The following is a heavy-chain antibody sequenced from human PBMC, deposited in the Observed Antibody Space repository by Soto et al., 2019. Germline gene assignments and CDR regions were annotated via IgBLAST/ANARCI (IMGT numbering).Heavy chain of an antibody. J-gene: IGHJ6*02. CDR1: GFTFSSYG. D-gene: IGHD3-3*01. Sequence: QVQLVESGGGVVQPGRSLRLSCAASGFTFSSYGMQWVRQAPGKGLEGVAVISYDGSNKYYADSVKGRFTISRDNSKNTLYLQMNSLRAEDTAVYYCAKIGHYDFWRSSGMDVWGQGTTVTVSS. CDR3: AKIGHYDFWRSSGMDV. CDR2: ISYDGSNK. V-gene: IGHV3-30*18.